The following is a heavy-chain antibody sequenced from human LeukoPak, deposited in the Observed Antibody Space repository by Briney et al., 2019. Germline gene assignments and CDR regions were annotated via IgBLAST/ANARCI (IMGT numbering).Heavy chain of an antibody. D-gene: IGHD3-9*01. V-gene: IGHV3-33*01. CDR2: IWYDGSNK. CDR3: ARGGSGWTPNAFDI. Sequence: GRSLRLSCAASGFTFSSYGVHWVRQAPGKGLEWVAVIWYDGSNKYYADSVKGRFTISRDSSKNTLYLQMNSLRAEDTAVYYCARGGSGWTPNAFDIWGQGTMVTVSS. J-gene: IGHJ3*02. CDR1: GFTFSSYG.